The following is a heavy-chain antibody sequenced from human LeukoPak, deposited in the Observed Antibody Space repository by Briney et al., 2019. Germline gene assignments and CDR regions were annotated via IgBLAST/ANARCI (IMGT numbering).Heavy chain of an antibody. CDR3: AREWVEGYSSSWSVFDY. CDR2: ISYGRSNE. Sequence: GGSLRLSCAASGFTFNSYTMSWVRQAPGKGLEWVAVISYGRSNEYYADSVKGRFTISRDNSKNTLYLQMDSLRAEDTAVYYCAREWVEGYSSSWSVFDYWGQGTLVTVSS. J-gene: IGHJ4*02. V-gene: IGHV3-30-3*01. CDR1: GFTFNSYT. D-gene: IGHD6-13*01.